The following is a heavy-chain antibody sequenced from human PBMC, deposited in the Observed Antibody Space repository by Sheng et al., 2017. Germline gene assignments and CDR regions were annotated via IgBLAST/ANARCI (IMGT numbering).Heavy chain of an antibody. CDR3: ARDKEYSSGWYDY. D-gene: IGHD6-19*01. Sequence: QVQLQESGPGLVKPSETLSLTCAVSGYSISSGYYWGWIRQPPGKGLEWIGSIYHSGSTYYNPSLKSRVTISVDTSKNQFSLKLSSVTAADTDVYYCARDKEYSSGWYDYWGQGTLVTVYS. CDR2: IYHSGST. J-gene: IGHJ4*02. CDR1: GYSISSGYY. V-gene: IGHV4-38-2*02.